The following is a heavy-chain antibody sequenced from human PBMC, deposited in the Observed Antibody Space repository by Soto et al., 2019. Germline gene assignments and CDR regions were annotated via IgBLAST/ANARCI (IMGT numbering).Heavy chain of an antibody. CDR3: AKERVDFWCGYQDLDY. V-gene: IGHV3-23*01. D-gene: IGHD3-3*01. CDR1: GFTFSSYA. CDR2: ISGSGGST. J-gene: IGHJ4*02. Sequence: GGSLRLSCAASGFTFSSYAMSWVRQAPGKGLEWVSAISGSGGSTYYADSVKGRFTISRDNSKNTLYLQMNSLRAEDTAVYCCAKERVDFWCGYQDLDYWGQGTLVTVSS.